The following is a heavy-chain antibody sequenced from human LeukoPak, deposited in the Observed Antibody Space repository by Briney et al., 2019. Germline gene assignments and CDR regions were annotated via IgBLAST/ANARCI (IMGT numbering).Heavy chain of an antibody. Sequence: GGSLRLSCAASGFTFSDYWMSWVRQAPGKGLEWVANIKQDGNEKYYVDSGKGRFTISRDNAKNSLYLQMNSLRAEDTAVFYCARDRGSVREFPHYYYMDVWGKGTTVTISS. CDR2: IKQDGNEK. CDR1: GFTFSDYW. V-gene: IGHV3-7*01. CDR3: ARDRGSVREFPHYYYMDV. D-gene: IGHD3-10*01. J-gene: IGHJ6*03.